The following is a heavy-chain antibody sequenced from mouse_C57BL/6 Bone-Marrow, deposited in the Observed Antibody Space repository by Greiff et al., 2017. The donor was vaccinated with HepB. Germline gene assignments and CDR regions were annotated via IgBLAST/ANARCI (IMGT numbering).Heavy chain of an antibody. V-gene: IGHV1-42*01. CDR1: GYSFTGYY. D-gene: IGHD1-1*01. J-gene: IGHJ2*01. CDR2: INPSTGGT. Sequence: EVKLLESGPELVKPGASVKISCTASGYSFTGYYMNWVKQSPEKSLEWIGEINPSTGGTSYNQKFKAKATLTVDKSASTAYMQLKSLTSEDSAVYYCAISIYYYGPFDYWGQGTTLTVSS. CDR3: AISIYYYGPFDY.